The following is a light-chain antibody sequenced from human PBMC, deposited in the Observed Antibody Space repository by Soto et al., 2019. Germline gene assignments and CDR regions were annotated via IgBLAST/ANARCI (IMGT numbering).Light chain of an antibody. CDR3: QESYTSPAVS. CDR1: QSISSW. J-gene: IGKJ4*01. CDR2: KAS. Sequence: DIQMTQCPSTLSASVVDRVTITCLASQSISSWLAWYQQKPGKAPKLLIYKASSLESGVPSRFSGSGSGTEFTLTISSLQAEDFATYFCQESYTSPAVSFGGGTKVDIK. V-gene: IGKV1-5*03.